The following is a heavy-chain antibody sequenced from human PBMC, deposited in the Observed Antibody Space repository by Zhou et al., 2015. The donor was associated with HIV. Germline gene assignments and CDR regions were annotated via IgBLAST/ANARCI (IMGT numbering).Heavy chain of an antibody. J-gene: IGHJ4*02. V-gene: IGHV1-69*01. Sequence: QVQLVQSGAEVKKPGSSVKVSCKASGGTFSSYAISWVRQAPGQGLEWMGGIIPIFGTANYAQKFQGRVTITADESTSTAYMELSSLRSEDTAVYYCARDLSGPRGWLEDEQKGDYPYWGRGNPWSPSPQ. CDR3: ARDLSGPRGWLEDEQKGDYPY. CDR2: IIPIFGTA. CDR1: GGTFSSYA. D-gene: IGHD6-19*01.